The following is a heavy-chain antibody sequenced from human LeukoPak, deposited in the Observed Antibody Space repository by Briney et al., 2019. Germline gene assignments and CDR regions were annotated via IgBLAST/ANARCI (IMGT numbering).Heavy chain of an antibody. CDR3: ARSHGSTPQFDS. Sequence: SETLSLTCAVYGGSFSGYFWSWLRQLPGKGLEWIGEVNHRGSTNYNPSLTSRVTISIDTSKNQLSLKVNSVTAADTAVYYCARSHGSTPQFDSWGQGTLVTVSS. J-gene: IGHJ4*02. CDR2: VNHRGST. CDR1: GGSFSGYF. V-gene: IGHV4-34*01.